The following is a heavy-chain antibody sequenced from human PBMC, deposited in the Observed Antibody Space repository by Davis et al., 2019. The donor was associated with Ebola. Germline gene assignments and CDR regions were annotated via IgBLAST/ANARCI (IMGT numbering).Heavy chain of an antibody. V-gene: IGHV1-18*04. CDR2: INPHNGNT. D-gene: IGHD2-2*01. Sequence: AASVKVSCKASGYTFTSYGITWVRQAPGQGLEWMGWINPHNGNTNYAQNVQGRVTMTTDTSTSTAYMEVGSLRSDDTAVYYCARDGLDIVLVPAAMPSWYFDLWGRGTLVTVSS. CDR3: ARDGLDIVLVPAAMPSWYFDL. CDR1: GYTFTSYG. J-gene: IGHJ2*01.